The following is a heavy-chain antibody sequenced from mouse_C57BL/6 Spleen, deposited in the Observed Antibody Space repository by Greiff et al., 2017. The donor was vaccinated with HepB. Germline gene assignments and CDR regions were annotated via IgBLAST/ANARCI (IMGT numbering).Heavy chain of an antibody. CDR2: ISYDGSN. CDR1: GYSITSGYY. V-gene: IGHV3-6*01. CDR3: ARSGYGSSFFDY. D-gene: IGHD1-1*01. Sequence: EVHLVESGPGLVKPSQSLSLTCSVTGYSITSGYYWNWIRQFPGNKLEWMGYISYDGSNNYNPSLKNRISITRDTSKNQFFLKLNSVTTEDTATYYCARSGYGSSFFDYWGQGTTLTVSS. J-gene: IGHJ2*01.